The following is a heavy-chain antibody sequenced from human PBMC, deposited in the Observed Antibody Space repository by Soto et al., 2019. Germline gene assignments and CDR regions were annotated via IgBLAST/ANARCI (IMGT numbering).Heavy chain of an antibody. CDR2: IYSGGST. Sequence: GGSLRLSCAASGFTVSSNYMSWVRQAPGKGLEWVSVIYSGGSTYYADSVKGRFTISRDNSKNTLYLQMNSLRAEDTAVYYCAREGHVLRYFDWLSPDYYYYGMDVWGQGTTVTVSS. CDR3: AREGHVLRYFDWLSPDYYYYGMDV. V-gene: IGHV3-66*01. CDR1: GFTVSSNY. D-gene: IGHD3-9*01. J-gene: IGHJ6*02.